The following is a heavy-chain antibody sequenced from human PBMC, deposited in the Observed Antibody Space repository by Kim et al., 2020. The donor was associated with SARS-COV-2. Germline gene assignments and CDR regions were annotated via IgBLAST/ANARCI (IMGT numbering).Heavy chain of an antibody. Sequence: SPTSAASVKGPFNISRDNSQHTLSLQMNSLRVEDTAVYYCARGGVNLGDYWGQGTLVTVSS. CDR2: SP. CDR3: ARGGVNLGDY. D-gene: IGHD1-26*01. J-gene: IGHJ4*02. V-gene: IGHV3-23*01.